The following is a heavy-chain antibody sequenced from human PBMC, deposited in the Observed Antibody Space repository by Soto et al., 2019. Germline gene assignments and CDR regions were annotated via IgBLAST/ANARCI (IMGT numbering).Heavy chain of an antibody. J-gene: IGHJ5*02. CDR1: GYTFTSYG. D-gene: IGHD2-8*01. Sequence: ASVKVSCNASGYTFTSYGINWVRHAPGQGLEWMGWISAYNGNTNYAQKLQGRVTMTTDTSTSTAYMELRSLRSDDTAVYYCARDTYGPSQGWFDPWGQGTLVTVSS. V-gene: IGHV1-18*01. CDR2: ISAYNGNT. CDR3: ARDTYGPSQGWFDP.